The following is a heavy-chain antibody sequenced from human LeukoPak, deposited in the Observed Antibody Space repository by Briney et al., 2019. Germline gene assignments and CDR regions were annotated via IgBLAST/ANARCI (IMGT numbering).Heavy chain of an antibody. Sequence: ASVKVSCKASGYTFTSYAMNWVRQAPGQGLEWMGWINTNTGNPTYAQGFTGRFVFSLDTSVSTAYLQISSLKAVDTAVYYCARDSLNTVTQTGAVDYWGQGTLVTVSS. CDR2: INTNTGNP. V-gene: IGHV7-4-1*02. CDR3: ARDSLNTVTQTGAVDY. CDR1: GYTFTSYA. D-gene: IGHD4-11*01. J-gene: IGHJ4*02.